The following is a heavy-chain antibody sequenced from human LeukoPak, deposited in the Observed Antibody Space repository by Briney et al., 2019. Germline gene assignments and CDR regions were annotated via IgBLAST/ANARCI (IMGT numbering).Heavy chain of an antibody. D-gene: IGHD5-24*01. CDR2: MNPNSGNT. J-gene: IGHJ3*02. CDR1: GYTFTSYD. CDR3: ARDQAGRLQDGYNWIDAFDI. Sequence: ASVKVSCKASGYTFTSYDINWVRQATGQGLEWMGWMNPNSGNTGYAQKFQGRVTMTRNTSISTAYMELSSLRSEDTAVYYCARDQAGRLQDGYNWIDAFDIWGQGTTVTVSS. V-gene: IGHV1-8*01.